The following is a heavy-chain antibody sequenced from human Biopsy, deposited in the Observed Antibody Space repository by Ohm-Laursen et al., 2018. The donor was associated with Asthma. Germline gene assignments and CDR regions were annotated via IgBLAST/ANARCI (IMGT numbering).Heavy chain of an antibody. CDR2: ISSSSSTI. CDR1: GFTFSSYS. J-gene: IGHJ4*02. V-gene: IGHV3-48*02. D-gene: IGHD5-18*01. CDR3: ARFKRGYSYGYAGVFDY. Sequence: SLRLSCTASGFTFSSYSMNWVRQAPGKGLEWVSYISSSSSTIYYADSVKGRFTISRENAKNSLYLQMNSLRDEDTAVYYCARFKRGYSYGYAGVFDYWGQGTLATVSS.